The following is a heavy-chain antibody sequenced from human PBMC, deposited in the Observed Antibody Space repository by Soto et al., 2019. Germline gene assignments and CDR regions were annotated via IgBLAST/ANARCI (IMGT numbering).Heavy chain of an antibody. D-gene: IGHD6-19*01. Sequence: QLQLQESGPGLVKPSETLSLTCTVSGGSISSRSYYWAWVRQPPGKGLECIGTIYDSGNSYYNPSLKSRLTIPVDMVKNQFSLKLKSVTASDTAVYYCARGVYSSGMGDWFDPWGQGTLVTVSS. CDR1: GGSISSRSYY. CDR3: ARGVYSSGMGDWFDP. CDR2: IYDSGNS. J-gene: IGHJ5*02. V-gene: IGHV4-39*02.